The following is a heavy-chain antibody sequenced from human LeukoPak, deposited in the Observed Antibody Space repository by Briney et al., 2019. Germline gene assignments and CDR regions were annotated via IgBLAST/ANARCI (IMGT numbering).Heavy chain of an antibody. CDR2: ISRSASAI. V-gene: IGHV3-11*01. CDR3: AGHRGGSGWTFDY. J-gene: IGHJ4*02. D-gene: IGHD6-19*01. CDR1: GFTFSDYY. Sequence: GGSLRLSCAASGFTFSDYYMSWIRQAPGKGLEWVSYISRSASAIYYADSVKGRFTISRDNTKNSLFLQMNSLRAHDTAVYYCAGHRGGSGWTFDYWGQGTLVTVSS.